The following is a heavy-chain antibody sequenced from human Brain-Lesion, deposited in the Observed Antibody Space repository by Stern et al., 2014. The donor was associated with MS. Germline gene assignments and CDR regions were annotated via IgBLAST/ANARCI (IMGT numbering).Heavy chain of an antibody. J-gene: IGHJ6*02. CDR2: LSPILGVA. D-gene: IGHD1-14*01. V-gene: IGHV1-69*09. CDR1: GATFSSYT. Sequence: VQLVESGAELKKPGASVKVSCKASGATFSSYTVSWVRQAPGQGLEWMGKLSPILGVANYAPKFQGRVTITADKFTGTAYMEVTSLRSEDTAIYYCTTAPYGLDAWGQGTTVTVSS. CDR3: TTAPYGLDA.